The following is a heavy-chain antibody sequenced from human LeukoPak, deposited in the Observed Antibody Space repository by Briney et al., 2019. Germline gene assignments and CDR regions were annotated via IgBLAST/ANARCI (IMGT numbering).Heavy chain of an antibody. Sequence: SETLSLTCTVSGGSISSSSYYWGWIRQPPGKGLEWIGSIYYSGSTYYNPSLKSRVTISVDTSKNQFSLKLSSVTAADTAVYYCARRALQRDLDYWGQGTLVTVSS. J-gene: IGHJ4*02. CDR2: IYYSGST. CDR1: GGSISSSSYY. CDR3: ARRALQRDLDY. D-gene: IGHD2-21*01. V-gene: IGHV4-39*01.